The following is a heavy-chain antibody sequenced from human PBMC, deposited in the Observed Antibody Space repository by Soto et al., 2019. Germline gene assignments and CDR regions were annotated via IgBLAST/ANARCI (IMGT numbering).Heavy chain of an antibody. J-gene: IGHJ4*02. V-gene: IGHV3-23*01. CDR1: GFTFSSYV. Sequence: EVQLLESGGGLVQPGGSLRLSCAASGFTFSSYVMSWVRQAPGKGLEWVSTISASGGDTYYADSVKGRFTISRDTSKNTVYLQMNSLRAEDTAVYYCAKEGRPSVTTRGYFDHWGQGTLVTVSS. D-gene: IGHD4-17*01. CDR2: ISASGGDT. CDR3: AKEGRPSVTTRGYFDH.